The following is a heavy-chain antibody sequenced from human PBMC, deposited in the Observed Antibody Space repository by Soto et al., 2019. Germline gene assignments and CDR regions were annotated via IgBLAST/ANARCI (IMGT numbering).Heavy chain of an antibody. CDR1: GYTFTRSW. Sequence: GESLKISCKGSGYTFTRSWIGWVRQMPGKDLEWMGIIFPIDSDTRYSPSSQGQVTISADNSISTAYLQWSSLKASDTAIYYCATPGGRDFNAFDVWGQGTMVTVSS. V-gene: IGHV5-51*01. CDR2: IFPIDSDT. CDR3: ATPGGRDFNAFDV. D-gene: IGHD2-21*02. J-gene: IGHJ3*01.